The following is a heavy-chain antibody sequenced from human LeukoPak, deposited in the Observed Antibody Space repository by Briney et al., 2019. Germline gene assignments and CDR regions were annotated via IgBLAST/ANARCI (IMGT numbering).Heavy chain of an antibody. CDR3: ARVRFYCSSTSCYSYYYYYMDV. CDR1: GGSISSYY. V-gene: IGHV4-4*07. J-gene: IGHJ6*03. D-gene: IGHD2-2*02. CDR2: IYTSGST. Sequence: SETLSLTCTVSGGSISSYYWSWIRQPAGKGLEWIGRIYTSGSTNYNPSLKSRVTMSVDTSKNQFSLKLSSVTAADTAVYYCARVRFYCSSTSCYSYYYYYMDVWGKGTTVTVSS.